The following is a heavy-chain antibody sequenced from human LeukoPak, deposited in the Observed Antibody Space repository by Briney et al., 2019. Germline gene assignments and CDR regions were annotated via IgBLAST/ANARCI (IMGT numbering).Heavy chain of an antibody. D-gene: IGHD5-18*01. J-gene: IGHJ4*02. CDR3: ARGVQRIHLWFDY. CDR2: ISTSSSYI. CDR1: GFTFSSYS. V-gene: IGHV3-21*01. Sequence: GGSLRLSCAASGFTFSSYSMNWVRQAPGRGLEWVSSISTSSSYIYYADSVKGRFTISRGNSKNTLFLQMNSLRTEDTAVYFCARGVQRIHLWFDYWGQGTLVPVSS.